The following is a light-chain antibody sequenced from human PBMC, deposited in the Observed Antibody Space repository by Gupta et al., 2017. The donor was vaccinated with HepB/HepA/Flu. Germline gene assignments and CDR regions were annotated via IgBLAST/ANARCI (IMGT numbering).Light chain of an antibody. CDR2: EDS. Sequence: QSALTQPASVSGSPGQSITISCTGTSSDVGSYNLVSWYQQQPGKAPKVMIYEDSKRPSGVSNRFSGSKSGNTASLTISGLQADDEADYYCCSYAGSVYVFGTGTKVTVL. CDR3: CSYAGSVYV. CDR1: SSDVGSYNL. J-gene: IGLJ1*01. V-gene: IGLV2-23*01.